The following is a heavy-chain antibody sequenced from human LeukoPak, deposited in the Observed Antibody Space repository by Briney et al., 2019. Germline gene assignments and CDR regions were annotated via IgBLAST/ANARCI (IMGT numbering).Heavy chain of an antibody. CDR1: GFAFNTYS. CDR2: ISSSSSYI. CDR3: ARDRPRYNWNPDDAFDI. J-gene: IGHJ3*02. D-gene: IGHD1-20*01. Sequence: KPGGSLRLSCAASGFAFNTYSMNWVRQAPGKGLEWVSSISSSSSYIYYADSVKGRFTISRDNAKNSLYLQMNSLRAEDTAVYYCARDRPRYNWNPDDAFDIWGQGTMVTVSS. V-gene: IGHV3-21*01.